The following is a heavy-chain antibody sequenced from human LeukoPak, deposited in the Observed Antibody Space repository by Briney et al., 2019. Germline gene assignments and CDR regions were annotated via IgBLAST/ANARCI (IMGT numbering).Heavy chain of an antibody. D-gene: IGHD3-10*01. J-gene: IGHJ3*02. CDR3: ASGHEFGGTGRHAFDI. V-gene: IGHV3-23*01. CDR2: ISGSGDST. CDR1: GFTFSSYA. Sequence: GGSLRLSCAASGFTFSSYAMSWVRQAPGEGLEWVSAISGSGDSTYYADSVKGRFTISRDNSKNSLYLQMNSLRAEDTAVYYCASGHEFGGTGRHAFDIWGQGTMVTVSS.